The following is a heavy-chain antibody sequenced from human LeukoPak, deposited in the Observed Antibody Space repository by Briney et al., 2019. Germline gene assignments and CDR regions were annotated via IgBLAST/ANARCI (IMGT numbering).Heavy chain of an antibody. V-gene: IGHV6-1*01. D-gene: IGHD2-2*01. CDR3: ARGLGVVVPAARSWFDP. Sequence: SQTLSLTCAISRDSVSSNSAAWNWIRQSPSRGLEWLGRTYYRSKWYNDYAVSVKSRITINPDTSKNQFSLQLNSVTPEDTAVYYCARGLGVVVPAARSWFDPWGQGTLVTVSS. J-gene: IGHJ5*02. CDR2: TYYRSKWYN. CDR1: RDSVSSNSAA.